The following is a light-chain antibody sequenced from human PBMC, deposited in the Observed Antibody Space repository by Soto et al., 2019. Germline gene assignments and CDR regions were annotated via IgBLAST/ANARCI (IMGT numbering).Light chain of an antibody. CDR3: QHQNKWPPRLI. CDR1: QSVSSD. Sequence: EIVMTQSPATLSVSPGGRATLSCRASQSVSSDLAWYQQKPGQAPRLLISAASTRATGIPARFSGSGSGTEFTLTISRLQSEDSAVYYCQHQNKWPPRLIFGGGTKVEIK. CDR2: AAS. J-gene: IGKJ4*01. V-gene: IGKV3-15*01.